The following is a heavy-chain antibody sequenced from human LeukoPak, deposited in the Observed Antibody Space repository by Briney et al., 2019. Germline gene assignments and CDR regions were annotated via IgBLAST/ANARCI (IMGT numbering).Heavy chain of an antibody. Sequence: SETLSLTCTVSGGSISSYYWSWIRQPPGKGLEWIGEINHSGSTNYNPSLKSRVTISVDTSKNQFSLKLSSVTAADTAVYYCARSKVRYCSGGSCYSSHMDVWGKGTTVTISS. J-gene: IGHJ6*03. V-gene: IGHV4-34*01. CDR1: GGSISSYY. D-gene: IGHD2-15*01. CDR3: ARSKVRYCSGGSCYSSHMDV. CDR2: INHSGST.